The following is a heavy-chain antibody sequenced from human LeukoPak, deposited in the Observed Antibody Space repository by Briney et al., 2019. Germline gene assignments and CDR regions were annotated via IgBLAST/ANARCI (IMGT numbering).Heavy chain of an antibody. CDR3: ARGLRYSYGLPYYFDD. CDR1: GYTFTGYY. V-gene: IGHV1-2*04. CDR2: INPNSGGT. D-gene: IGHD5-18*01. J-gene: IGHJ4*02. Sequence: ASVKVSCKASGYTFTGYYMHWVRQAPGQGLEWMGWINPNSGGTNYAQKFQGWVTMTRDTSISTAYMELSRLRSDDTAVYYCARGLRYSYGLPYYFDDWGQGTLVTVSS.